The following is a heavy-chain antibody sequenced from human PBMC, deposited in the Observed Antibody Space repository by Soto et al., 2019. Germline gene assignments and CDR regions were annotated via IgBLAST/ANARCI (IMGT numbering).Heavy chain of an antibody. Sequence: PGESLKISCMGSGYKVSTWHNFTSYWIAWVRQMPGEGLEWMGIIYPGDSDTRYSPSFQGQVTISADKSISTAYLQWSSLKASDTAMYYCASFAAAAGNYYYYGMDVWGQGTTVTVSS. CDR3: ASFAAAAGNYYYYGMDV. D-gene: IGHD6-13*01. J-gene: IGHJ6*02. CDR2: IYPGDSDT. V-gene: IGHV5-51*01. CDR1: GYKVSTWHNFTSYW.